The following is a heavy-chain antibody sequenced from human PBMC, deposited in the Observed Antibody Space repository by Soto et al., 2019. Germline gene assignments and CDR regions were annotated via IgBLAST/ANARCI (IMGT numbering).Heavy chain of an antibody. V-gene: IGHV3-43*01. J-gene: IGHJ6*02. CDR3: AKDDRIAAAGSHYYGMDV. CDR2: ISWDGGST. D-gene: IGHD6-13*01. CDR1: GFTFDDYT. Sequence: GGSLRLSCAASGFTFDDYTMHWVRQAPGKGLEWVSLISWDGGSTYYADSVKGRFTISRDNSKNSLYLQMNSLRTEDTALYYCAKDDRIAAAGSHYYGMDVWGQGTTVTVSS.